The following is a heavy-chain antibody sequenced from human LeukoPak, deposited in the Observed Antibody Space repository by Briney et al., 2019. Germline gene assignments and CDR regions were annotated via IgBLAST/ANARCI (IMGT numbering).Heavy chain of an antibody. V-gene: IGHV3-9*01. Sequence: QPGRSLRLSCAASGFTFDDYAMHWVRQAPGKGLEWVSGISWNSGSIGYADSVKGRFTISRDNAKNSLYLQMNSLRAEDTAVYYCARDLGTVTTGPFDYWGQGTLVTVSS. CDR1: GFTFDDYA. CDR3: ARDLGTVTTGPFDY. CDR2: ISWNSGSI. D-gene: IGHD4-17*01. J-gene: IGHJ4*02.